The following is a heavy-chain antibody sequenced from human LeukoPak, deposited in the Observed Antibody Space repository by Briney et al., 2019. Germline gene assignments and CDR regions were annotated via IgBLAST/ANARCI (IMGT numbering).Heavy chain of an antibody. CDR3: AREFFGELAYYYYGMDV. D-gene: IGHD3-10*01. CDR1: GYTFTSYG. Sequence: ASVKVSCKASGYTFTSYGISWVRQAPGQGLEWMGWISAYNGNTNYAQKLQGRVTMTTDTSTSTAYMELRSLRSDDTAVYYCAREFFGELAYYYYGMDVWGQGTTATVSS. J-gene: IGHJ6*02. CDR2: ISAYNGNT. V-gene: IGHV1-18*01.